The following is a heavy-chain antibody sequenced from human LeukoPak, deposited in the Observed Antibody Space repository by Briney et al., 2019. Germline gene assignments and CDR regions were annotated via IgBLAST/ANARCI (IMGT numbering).Heavy chain of an antibody. CDR3: ARGFEAVGTFDY. CDR2: IYHSGNT. Sequence: SETLSLTCTVSGYSISSGYYWGWIRQPPGKGLEWIGTIYHSGNTYYKPSLKSRVTISIDTSKNQFSLQLSSVTAADTAVYYCARGFEAVGTFDYWGQGTLVTVSS. CDR1: GYSISSGYY. V-gene: IGHV4-38-2*02. J-gene: IGHJ4*02. D-gene: IGHD6-13*01.